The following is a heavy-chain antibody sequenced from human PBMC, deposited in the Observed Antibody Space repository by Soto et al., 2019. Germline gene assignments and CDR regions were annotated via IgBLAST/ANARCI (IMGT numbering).Heavy chain of an antibody. D-gene: IGHD3-10*01. CDR2: ISTYTGNT. CDR3: ARDYYGSGAPDHYGMDV. J-gene: IGHJ6*02. V-gene: IGHV1-18*01. Sequence: GLEWMGWISTYTGNTDYAQKLQGRLTMTTDTSTTTAYMELRSLRSDDTAVYYCARDYYGSGAPDHYGMDVWGQGTTVTVSS.